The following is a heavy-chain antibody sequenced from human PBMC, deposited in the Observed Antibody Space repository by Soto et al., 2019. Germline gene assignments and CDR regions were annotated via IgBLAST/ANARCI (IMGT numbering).Heavy chain of an antibody. CDR3: ARESGGATATLDYYYFYMDV. D-gene: IGHD5-12*01. Sequence: QVQLVQSGAEVKKPGASVTVSCKASGYTFSDYYLHWVRQAPGQGPGWMGWINPNGGATKFARKFQGRVTMTRDTSVRTAFMELNRLKFDDTAVYYCARESGGATATLDYYYFYMDVWGKGTTVTVSS. V-gene: IGHV1-2*02. CDR1: GYTFSDYY. J-gene: IGHJ6*03. CDR2: INPNGGAT.